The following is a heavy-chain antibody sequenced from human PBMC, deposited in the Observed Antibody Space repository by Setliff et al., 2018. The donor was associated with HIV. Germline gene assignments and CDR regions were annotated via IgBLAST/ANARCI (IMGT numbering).Heavy chain of an antibody. CDR3: ARVGQFLEPYGMDV. J-gene: IGHJ6*01. V-gene: IGHV1-69*05. CDR1: GGIFINSA. CDR2: IIPIFNRG. Sequence: SVKVSCKASGGIFINSAFTWVRQAPGQGLEWMGSIIPIFNRGNYAQKFQGRVTITRDTSASTAYMELSSLRSEDTAVYYCARVGQFLEPYGMDVWG. D-gene: IGHD3-3*01.